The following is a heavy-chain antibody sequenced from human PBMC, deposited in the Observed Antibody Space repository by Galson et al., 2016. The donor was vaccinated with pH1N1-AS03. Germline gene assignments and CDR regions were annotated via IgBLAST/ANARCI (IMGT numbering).Heavy chain of an antibody. J-gene: IGHJ4*02. CDR1: GFTFSTYC. CDR2: IKQDGSEK. V-gene: IGHV3-7*01. CDR3: ARGAPGDHLLSPLWN. Sequence: SCAASGFTFSTYCMSWVRQAPGKGLEWVANIKQDGSEKFYVDSLKGRFTISRDNAKNSLYLQMSSLRAEDTAIYYCARGAPGDHLLSPLWNWGQGTLVTVSS. D-gene: IGHD2-2*01.